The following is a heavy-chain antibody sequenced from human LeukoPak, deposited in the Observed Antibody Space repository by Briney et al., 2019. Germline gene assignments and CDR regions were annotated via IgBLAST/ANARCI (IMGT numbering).Heavy chain of an antibody. CDR2: ISSSSSYI. Sequence: GGSLILSCAASGFTFSSYSMNWVRQAPGKGLEWVSSISSSSSYIYYADSVKGRFTISRDNSKNSLYLQMNSLRSDDTALYYCARESESSGWYDYWGQGTLVTVSS. CDR1: GFTFSSYS. J-gene: IGHJ4*02. CDR3: ARESESSGWYDY. D-gene: IGHD6-19*01. V-gene: IGHV3-21*04.